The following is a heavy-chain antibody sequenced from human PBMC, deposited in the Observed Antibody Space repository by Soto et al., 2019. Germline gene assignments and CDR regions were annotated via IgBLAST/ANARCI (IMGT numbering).Heavy chain of an antibody. Sequence: QLQLQESGPGLVKPSETLSLTCTVSGGSISSSSYYWGWIRQPPGKGLEWIGSIYYSGSTYYNPSLKSRVTISVDTSKNQFSLELSSVTAADTAVYSCERHGGGDFWSGYYPFDYWGQGTLVTVSS. J-gene: IGHJ4*02. CDR1: GGSISSSSYY. V-gene: IGHV4-39*01. D-gene: IGHD3-3*01. CDR2: IYYSGST. CDR3: ERHGGGDFWSGYYPFDY.